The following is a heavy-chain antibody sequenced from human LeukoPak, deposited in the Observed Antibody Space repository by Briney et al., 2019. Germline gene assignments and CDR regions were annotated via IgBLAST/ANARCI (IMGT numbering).Heavy chain of an antibody. J-gene: IGHJ4*02. Sequence: PGGSLRLSCAASGFTFSDYYMSWIRQAPGKGLEWVSYISSSGSTIYYADSVKGRFTISRDNAKNSLYLQMNSLRAEDTAVYYCARDNITMIVVVITLLIWANDYWGQGTLVTVSS. CDR1: GFTFSDYY. CDR3: ARDNITMIVVVITLLIWANDY. CDR2: ISSSGSTI. D-gene: IGHD3-22*01. V-gene: IGHV3-11*01.